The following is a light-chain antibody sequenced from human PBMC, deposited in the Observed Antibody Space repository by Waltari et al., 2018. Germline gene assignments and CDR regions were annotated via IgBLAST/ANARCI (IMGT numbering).Light chain of an antibody. CDR3: MQALQTPPSYT. CDR2: LGS. V-gene: IGKV2-28*01. J-gene: IGKJ2*01. Sequence: DIVMTQSPLSLPVTPGEPASIPCRSSQSLLHSNGYNDSDWYLQKPGQSPQLLIYLGSNRASGVPDRCSGGGSGTDFTLKISRVEAEDVGVYYCMQALQTPPSYTFGQGTKLEIK. CDR1: QSLLHSNGYND.